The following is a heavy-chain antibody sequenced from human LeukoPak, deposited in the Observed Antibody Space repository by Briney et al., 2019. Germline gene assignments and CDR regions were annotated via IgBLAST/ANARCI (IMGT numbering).Heavy chain of an antibody. CDR2: INPSGGST. CDR3: AREAVTIFALVRTQTTKSPHRFDP. V-gene: IGHV1-46*01. CDR1: GYSFTTYH. J-gene: IGHJ5*02. D-gene: IGHD3/OR15-3a*01. Sequence: ASVKVSCKASGYSFTTYHMHWVRQAPGQGLEWMGIINPSGGSTNYAQNFQGRVTMTRDMSTSTVYMELSSLRSEDTAVYYCAREAVTIFALVRTQTTKSPHRFDPWGQEPWSPSPQ.